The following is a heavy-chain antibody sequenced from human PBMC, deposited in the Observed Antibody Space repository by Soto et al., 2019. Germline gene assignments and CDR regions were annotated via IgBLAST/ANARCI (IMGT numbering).Heavy chain of an antibody. D-gene: IGHD3-22*01. J-gene: IGHJ4*02. CDR2: ISYGGSNK. CDR3: ARTPEPGGYYHYFDS. CDR1: VFTFNYYA. Sequence: GWSLRLACAASVFTFNYYAMHWVRQAPGKGLEWVALISYGGSNKYYADSMKGRFTISRDNSENTLSLQMNSLGVEDTAVYYCARTPEPGGYYHYFDSWGRGTLVTV. V-gene: IGHV3-30-3*01.